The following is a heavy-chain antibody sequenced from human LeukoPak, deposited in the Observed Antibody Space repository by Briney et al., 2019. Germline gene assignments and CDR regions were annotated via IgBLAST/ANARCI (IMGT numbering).Heavy chain of an antibody. D-gene: IGHD3-10*01. CDR2: ISSSGRTI. CDR3: ARDRSPGNFDY. CDR1: GFTFCSYE. V-gene: IGHV3-48*03. J-gene: IGHJ4*02. Sequence: GGSLRLSCAASGFTFCSYEMNWVRQAPGKGLEWVSYISSSGRTIYYADSVKGRFTISRDNAKNSLYLQMNSLRAEDTAVYYCARDRSPGNFDYWGQGTLVTVSS.